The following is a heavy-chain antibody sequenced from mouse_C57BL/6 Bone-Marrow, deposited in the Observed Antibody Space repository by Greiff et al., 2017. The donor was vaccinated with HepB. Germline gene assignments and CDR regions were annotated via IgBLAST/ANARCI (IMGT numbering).Heavy chain of an antibody. V-gene: IGHV5-16*01. D-gene: IGHD3-3*01. CDR2: INYDGSST. J-gene: IGHJ4*01. CDR3: AREGDYYYAMDY. Sequence: EVQVVESEGGLVQPGRSMKLSCTASGFTFSDYYMAWVRQVPEKGLEWVANINYDGSSTYYLDSLKSRFIISRDNAKNILYLQMSSLKSEDTATYYCAREGDYYYAMDYWGQGTSVTVSS. CDR1: GFTFSDYY.